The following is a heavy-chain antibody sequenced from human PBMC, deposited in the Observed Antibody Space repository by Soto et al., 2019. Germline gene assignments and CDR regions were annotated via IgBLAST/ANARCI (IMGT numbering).Heavy chain of an antibody. CDR3: ARDSQSGYYGSGSYLDY. CDR2: ISYDGSNK. CDR1: GFTFSSYA. Sequence: PGGSLRLSCADSGFTFSSYAVHWVRQAPGKGLEWVAVISYDGSNKYYADSVKGRFTISRDNSKNTLYLQMNSLRAEDTAVYYCARDSQSGYYGSGSYLDYWGQGTLVTVSS. V-gene: IGHV3-30-3*01. D-gene: IGHD3-10*01. J-gene: IGHJ4*02.